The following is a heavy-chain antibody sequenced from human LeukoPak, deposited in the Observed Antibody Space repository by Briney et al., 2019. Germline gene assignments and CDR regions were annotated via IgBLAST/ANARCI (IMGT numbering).Heavy chain of an antibody. J-gene: IGHJ3*01. V-gene: IGHV4-34*01. Sequence: SETLSLTCAVYGGSFSGYYWSWIRQPPGKGLEWIGEINHSGSTNYNPSLKSRVTISVDTSKNQFSLKLSSVTAADTAVYYCARGGRGFWSGYAARAFDVWGQGTMVTVSS. CDR1: GGSFSGYY. D-gene: IGHD3-3*01. CDR2: INHSGST. CDR3: ARGGRGFWSGYAARAFDV.